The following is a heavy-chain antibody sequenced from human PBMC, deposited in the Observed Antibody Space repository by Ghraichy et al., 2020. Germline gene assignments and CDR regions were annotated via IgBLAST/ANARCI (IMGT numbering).Heavy chain of an antibody. CDR2: INPNSGGT. Sequence: ASVKVSCKAAGYTFTGYYMHWVRQAPGQGLEWMGWINPNSGGTNYAQKFQGRVTMTRDTSISTAYMELSRLRSDDTAVYYCASSRSVFGGMDVWGQGTTVTVAS. CDR1: GYTFTGYY. D-gene: IGHD3-3*02. V-gene: IGHV1-2*02. CDR3: ASSRSVFGGMDV. J-gene: IGHJ6*02.